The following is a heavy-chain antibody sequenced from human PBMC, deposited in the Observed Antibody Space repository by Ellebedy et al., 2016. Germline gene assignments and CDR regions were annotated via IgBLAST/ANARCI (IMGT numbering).Heavy chain of an antibody. CDR1: GFTFSNYG. Sequence: GGSLRLSXAASGFTFSNYGMHWVRQAPGQGLEWVAVILMDGSNKFYADSVKGRFTISRDNSKNTLYLQMNSLRTEDTAVYHCAKGFAGATDSWGQGTLVTVSS. CDR2: ILMDGSNK. CDR3: AKGFAGATDS. V-gene: IGHV3-30*18. J-gene: IGHJ4*02. D-gene: IGHD1-26*01.